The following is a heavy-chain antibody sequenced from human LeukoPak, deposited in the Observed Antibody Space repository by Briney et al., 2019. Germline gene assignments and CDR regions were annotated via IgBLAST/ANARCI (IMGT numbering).Heavy chain of an antibody. D-gene: IGHD3-10*01. CDR3: ARGRDYYGSGSYDY. CDR1: GGSISSGGYS. J-gene: IGHJ4*02. V-gene: IGHV4-30-2*01. CDR2: IYHSGST. Sequence: SETLSLTCAVSGGSISSGGYSGRWVRQPPGKGLEWIGYIYHSGSTYYNPSLKSRVTISVDRSKNQFSLKLSSVTAADTAVYYCARGRDYYGSGSYDYWGQGTLVTVSS.